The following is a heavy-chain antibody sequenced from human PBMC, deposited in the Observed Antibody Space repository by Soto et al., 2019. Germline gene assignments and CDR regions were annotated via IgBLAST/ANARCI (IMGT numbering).Heavy chain of an antibody. J-gene: IGHJ6*02. CDR1: GFTFSSYG. CDR3: AKEARTPAAIGEYYHYYGMDV. CDR2: ISYDGSNN. Sequence: LRLSCAASGFTFSSYGVHWVRQAPGRGLEWVAVISYDGSNNYYADSVKGRFTISRDNSKNTLYLQMNSLRDEDTAVYYCAKEARTPAAIGEYYHYYGMDVWGQGTTVTVSS. V-gene: IGHV3-30*18. D-gene: IGHD2-2*02.